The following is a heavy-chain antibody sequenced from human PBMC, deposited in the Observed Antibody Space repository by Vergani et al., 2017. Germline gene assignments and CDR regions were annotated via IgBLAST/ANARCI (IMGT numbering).Heavy chain of an antibody. Sequence: QVQLQESGPGLVKPSQTLSLTCTVSGGSISSGSYYWSWIRQPAGKGLEWIGRIYTSGSTNYNPSLKSRVTISVDTSKNQFSLKLSSVTAADTAVYYCARDSYIYGYPAMSGMDVWGQGTTVTVSS. CDR3: ARDSYIYGYPAMSGMDV. V-gene: IGHV4-61*02. CDR1: GGSISSGSYY. D-gene: IGHD5-18*01. CDR2: IYTSGST. J-gene: IGHJ6*02.